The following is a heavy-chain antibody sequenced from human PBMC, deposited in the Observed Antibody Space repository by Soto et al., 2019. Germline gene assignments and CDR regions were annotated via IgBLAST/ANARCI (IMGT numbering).Heavy chain of an antibody. CDR3: TKGGDSWSGYAQH. CDR1: GFSFGNYV. CDR2: ISDSGGSS. Sequence: GGSLRLSCAASGFSFGNYVMNWVRQAPGKGLEWVSGISDSGGSSSSADPVKGRFTVSRDNSKNTLYLQMDSLTGDDTAVYYCTKGGDSWSGYAQHWGQGALVTVSS. V-gene: IGHV3-23*01. J-gene: IGHJ1*01. D-gene: IGHD3-3*01.